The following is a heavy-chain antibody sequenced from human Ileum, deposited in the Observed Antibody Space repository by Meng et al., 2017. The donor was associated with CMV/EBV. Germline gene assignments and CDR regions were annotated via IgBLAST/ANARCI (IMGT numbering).Heavy chain of an antibody. J-gene: IGHJ4*02. V-gene: IGHV3-72*01. CDR3: ARTNDPPIAYCTGATCYTDY. D-gene: IGHD2-2*02. Sequence: GGSLRLSCAASGFNFSDHYMDWVRQAPGKGLEWVARSRNKANSYTTEYAASGKGRFTISRDDSKYSLYLHMHSLKTEDTAIYFCARTNDPPIAYCTGATCYTDYWGQGTLVTVSS. CDR2: SRNKANSYTT. CDR1: GFNFSDHY.